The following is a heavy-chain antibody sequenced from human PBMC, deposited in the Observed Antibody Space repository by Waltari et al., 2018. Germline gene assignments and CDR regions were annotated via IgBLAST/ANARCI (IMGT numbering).Heavy chain of an antibody. Sequence: EVQLLESGGGLVQPGGSLRLSCAASGFTFSSYAMSWVRQAPGKGLEWVSVIYSGGSTYYADSVKGRFTISRDNSKNTLYLQMNSLRAEDTAVYYCAKEWDGSGSYSYDYWGQGTLVTVSS. D-gene: IGHD3-10*01. CDR3: AKEWDGSGSYSYDY. V-gene: IGHV3-23*03. CDR2: IYSGGST. CDR1: GFTFSSYA. J-gene: IGHJ4*02.